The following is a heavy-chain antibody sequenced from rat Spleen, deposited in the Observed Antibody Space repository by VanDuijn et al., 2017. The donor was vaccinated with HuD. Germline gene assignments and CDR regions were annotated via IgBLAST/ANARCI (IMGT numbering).Heavy chain of an antibody. CDR1: GFTFSDYY. J-gene: IGHJ2*01. V-gene: IGHV5-22*01. Sequence: EVQLVESGGGLVQPGKSLKVSCAASGFTFSDYYMAWVRQAPTKGLEWVASISYEGSSTYYGDSVKGRFTISRDNAKSTLYLQMNSLRSEDTATYYCASLVSHFDYWGQGVMVTVSS. D-gene: IGHD3-8*01. CDR2: ISYEGSST. CDR3: ASLVSHFDY.